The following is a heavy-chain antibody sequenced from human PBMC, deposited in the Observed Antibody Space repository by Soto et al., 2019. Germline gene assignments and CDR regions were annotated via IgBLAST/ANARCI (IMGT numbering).Heavy chain of an antibody. V-gene: IGHV2-5*02. Sequence: QIALKESGPTLVKATQTLTLTCSFSGFSLRNTEESVSWIRQPPGKALEWLGIIYWDDEKRYSPSVKSRLTNTKHTPKNHVARMINTRDPRTTGTIYGAHGRSKCNDGDCSDSWGRETRAPVPS. CDR1: GFSLRNTEES. D-gene: IGHD1-20*01. CDR3: AHGRSKCNDGDCSDS. J-gene: IGHJ5*01. CDR2: IYWDDEK.